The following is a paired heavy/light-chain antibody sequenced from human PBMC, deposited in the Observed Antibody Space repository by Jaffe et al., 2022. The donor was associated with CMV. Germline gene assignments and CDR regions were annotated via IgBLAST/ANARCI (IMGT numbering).Light chain of an antibody. J-gene: IGLJ3*02. V-gene: IGLV2-14*03. CDR2: DVS. Sequence: QSALTQPASVSGSPGQSITISCTGTSSDVGGYNSVSWYQQHPGKAPKLMIYDVSNRPSGISDRFSGSKSGNTASLTISGLQGEDGADYYCTSYTTSNTLVFGGGTKLTVL. CDR1: SSDVGGYNS. CDR3: TSYTTSNTLV.
Heavy chain of an antibody. CDR1: GFTFTSYW. V-gene: IGHV3-7*03. J-gene: IGHJ4*02. D-gene: IGHD3-10*01. Sequence: EVQLVESGGGLVQPGGSLRLSCAASGFTFTSYWMSWVRQAPGKGLEWVANINLDGSEKYYVDSVKGRFTISRDNAKNSLYLQMNSLGAEDTAIYYCTRVRARGKGYFDSWGQGNLVTVSS. CDR3: TRVRARGKGYFDS. CDR2: INLDGSEK.